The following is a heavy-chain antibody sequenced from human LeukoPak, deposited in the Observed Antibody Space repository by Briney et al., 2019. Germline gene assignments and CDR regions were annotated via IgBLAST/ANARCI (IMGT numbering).Heavy chain of an antibody. V-gene: IGHV1-18*01. D-gene: IGHD3-16*01. J-gene: IGHJ4*02. CDR2: ISTDNGDT. Sequence: ASVKVSCKSSGYTFTTYGITWVRQAPGQGLEWLGWISTDNGDTNYAQKLQGRVTMTTDTSTSTAYMELRSLRSDDTAVYYCAREGLGELTLDCWGQGTLVTVSS. CDR1: GYTFTTYG. CDR3: AREGLGELTLDC.